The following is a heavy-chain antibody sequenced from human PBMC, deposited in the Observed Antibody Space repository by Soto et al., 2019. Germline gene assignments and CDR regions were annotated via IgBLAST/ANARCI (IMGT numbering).Heavy chain of an antibody. CDR2: VYNSGST. V-gene: IGHV4-59*01. D-gene: IGHD2-15*01. J-gene: IGHJ4*02. CDR1: GGSISSNY. CDR3: ARYTREEVAGYTLDN. Sequence: SETLSLTCTVSGGSISSNYWTWIRQPPGKGLEWIGYVYNSGSTNYNPSLKSRVTISEDTSKSQFSLKVNSMTAADTAVYYCARYTREEVAGYTLDNWGQGILVTVSS.